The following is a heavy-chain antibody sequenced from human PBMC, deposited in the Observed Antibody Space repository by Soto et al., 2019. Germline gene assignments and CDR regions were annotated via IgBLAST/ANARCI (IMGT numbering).Heavy chain of an antibody. CDR2: ISYGGST. CDR1: GGSINSGGYC. Sequence: QVQLQESGPGLVKPSQTLSLTCTVSGGSINSGGYCWSWIRQHPGKGLDWIGCISYGGSTSYNPTLKSRVTISVDTSKNQFSLKLTSVTAADTAVYYCSRGILVWGQGALITVSS. J-gene: IGHJ4*02. CDR3: SRGILV. V-gene: IGHV4-31*03. D-gene: IGHD5-18*01.